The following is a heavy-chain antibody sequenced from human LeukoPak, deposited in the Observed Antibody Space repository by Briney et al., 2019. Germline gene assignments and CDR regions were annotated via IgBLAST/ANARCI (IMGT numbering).Heavy chain of an antibody. CDR2: IYYTGST. J-gene: IGHJ4*02. Sequence: PSETLSLTCTVSGGSISSYYWSWMRQPPGKGLEWIGHIYYTGSTNYNPSLKSRVTMSVDRSKNQFSLKLSSVTAADTAVYYCARHVWDYYDSSGYSPFDYWGQATLVTVSS. CDR1: GGSISSYY. D-gene: IGHD3-22*01. V-gene: IGHV4-59*08. CDR3: ARHVWDYYDSSGYSPFDY.